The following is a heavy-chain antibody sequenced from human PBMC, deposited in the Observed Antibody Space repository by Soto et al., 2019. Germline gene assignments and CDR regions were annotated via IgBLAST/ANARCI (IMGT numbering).Heavy chain of an antibody. V-gene: IGHV4-30-4*01. CDR1: GGSISSGAYY. J-gene: IGHJ5*02. CDR3: AMGAELSLYNWDEGCCDP. D-gene: IGHD1-20*01. CDR2: IYYSGST. Sequence: SETLSLTCTVSGGSISSGAYYWSWIRQPPGKGLEWIGYIYYSGSTYYNPSLKSRVTISVDTSKNKFSLKLSSVPAADTAVYYCAMGAELSLYNWDEGCCDPWGQGTLVTVPS.